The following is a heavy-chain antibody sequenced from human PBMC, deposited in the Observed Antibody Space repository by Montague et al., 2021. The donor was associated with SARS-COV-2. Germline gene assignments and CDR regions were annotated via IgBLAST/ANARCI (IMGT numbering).Heavy chain of an antibody. CDR1: GSISGYY. D-gene: IGHD5-12*01. Sequence: SETLSLTCTVSGSISGYYWTWIRQSAGKGLEWIGRISSSGGIDYNASLKSRVTMSLDTSKIRLSLKLCSVTAADTAVYYCARQYIGYNRRFDYWGQGALVTVSP. J-gene: IGHJ4*02. CDR3: ARQYIGYNRRFDY. CDR2: ISSSGGI. V-gene: IGHV4-4*07.